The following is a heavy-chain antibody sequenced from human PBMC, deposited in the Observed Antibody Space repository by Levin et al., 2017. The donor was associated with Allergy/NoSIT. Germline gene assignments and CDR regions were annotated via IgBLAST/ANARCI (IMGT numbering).Heavy chain of an antibody. CDR1: GGSISSYY. J-gene: IGHJ4*02. CDR3: ARATVTTRGEFDY. CDR2: IYYSGST. D-gene: IGHD4-17*01. Sequence: PSETLSLTCTVSGGSISSYYWSWIRQPPGKGLEWIGYIYYSGSTNYNPSLKSRVTISVDTSKNQFSLKLSSVTAADTAVYYCARATVTTRGEFDYWGQGTLVTVSS. V-gene: IGHV4-59*01.